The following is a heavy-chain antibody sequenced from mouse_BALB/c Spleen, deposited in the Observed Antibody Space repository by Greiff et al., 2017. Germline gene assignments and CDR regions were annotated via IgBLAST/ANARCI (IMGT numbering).Heavy chain of an antibody. D-gene: IGHD2-1*01. V-gene: IGHV14-1*02. CDR1: GFNIKDYY. J-gene: IGHJ4*01. CDR2: IDPENGNT. Sequence: EVQLQQSGAELVRPGALVKLSCKASGFNIKDYYMHWVKQRPEQGLEWIGWIDPENGNTIYDPKFQGKASITADTSSNTAYLQLSSLTSEDTAVYYCARYYGNYGAMDYWGQGTSVTVSS. CDR3: ARYYGNYGAMDY.